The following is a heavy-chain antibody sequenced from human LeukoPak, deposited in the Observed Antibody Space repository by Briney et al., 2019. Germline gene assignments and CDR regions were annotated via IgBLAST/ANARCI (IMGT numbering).Heavy chain of an antibody. CDR3: ARDPYNGNYGDSYYYYMDV. J-gene: IGHJ6*03. CDR1: AFTFSTYN. V-gene: IGHV3-21*01. CDR2: ITSSSSSYT. D-gene: IGHD1-26*01. Sequence: GGSLRLSCAASAFTFSTYNMNWVRQAPGKGLEWVSSITSSSSSYTFYADSVKGRFTISRDNAKNSLYLQMNSLRAEDTAIYYCARDPYNGNYGDSYYYYMDVWGKGTTVTISS.